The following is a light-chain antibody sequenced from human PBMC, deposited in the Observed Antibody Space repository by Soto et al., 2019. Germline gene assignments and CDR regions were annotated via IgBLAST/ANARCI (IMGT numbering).Light chain of an antibody. CDR2: GAS. J-gene: IGKJ4*01. CDR3: HQYNNWPQT. CDR1: QSVSDD. V-gene: IGKV3-15*01. Sequence: IVLTQSPAALSVSPGERVSLSCSASQSVSDDLAWYQQKPGKAPRLVIHGASTRATDFPARFSGSGSGTEFTLTISSLQSEDFGVYFCHQYNNWPQTFGGGTKVEIK.